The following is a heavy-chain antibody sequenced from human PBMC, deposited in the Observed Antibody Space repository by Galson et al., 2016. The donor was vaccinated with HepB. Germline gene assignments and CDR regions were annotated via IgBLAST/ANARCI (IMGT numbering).Heavy chain of an antibody. CDR1: GFAFSTFG. V-gene: IGHV3-30*03. CDR3: AASTWVTTGFDY. J-gene: IGHJ4*02. D-gene: IGHD2-21*02. CDR2: ISYDGSNS. Sequence: SLRLSCAASGFAFSTFGMHWVRQAPGKGLEWVTIISYDGSNSFFIDSVRGRFTISRDNSKNTLYLQLNNVRPEDTAVYYCAASTWVTTGFDYWGQGTLVTVAS.